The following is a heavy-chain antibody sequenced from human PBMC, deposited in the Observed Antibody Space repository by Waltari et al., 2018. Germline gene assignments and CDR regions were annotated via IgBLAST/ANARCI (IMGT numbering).Heavy chain of an antibody. Sequence: QLQLQESGPGLVKPSETLSLSCSVAGGSITSTRHYWGWIRQPPGQGLEWIGTLSYNGATYSSPSLRGRVTVSRDTSMNQLSLKLGSVTAADTAVYYCATYIGASIGTAAFDVWGQGTMVTVSS. J-gene: IGHJ3*01. V-gene: IGHV4-39*01. D-gene: IGHD5-12*01. CDR3: ATYIGASIGTAAFDV. CDR2: LSYNGAT. CDR1: GGSITSTRHY.